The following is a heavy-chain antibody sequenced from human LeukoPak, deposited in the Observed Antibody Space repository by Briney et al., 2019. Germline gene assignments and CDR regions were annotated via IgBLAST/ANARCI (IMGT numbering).Heavy chain of an antibody. V-gene: IGHV1-2*02. CDR2: INTVSGVT. D-gene: IGHD1-26*01. CDR3: ARAVGALYNWCDP. CDR1: GYTFTGYY. Sequence: GASVKVSCNASGYTFTGYYMHWVRQAPGQGLEWMGWINTVSGVTNYAQKFQGRVTMTRDTSISTAYMDLSRLRSDDTAIYYCARAVGALYNWCDPWGQGTLVTVSS. J-gene: IGHJ5*02.